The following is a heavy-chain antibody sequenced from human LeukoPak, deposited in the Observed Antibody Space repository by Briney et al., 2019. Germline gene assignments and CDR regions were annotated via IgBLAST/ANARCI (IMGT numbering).Heavy chain of an antibody. J-gene: IGHJ6*02. CDR1: GFTFDDYA. Sequence: GGSLSLSCAASGFTFDDYAMHWVRPAPGKGREWVSLISGVGGSTYDADSVKGRFTISGDNSKYSLYLQMNSLRTEDTALYYCANVIWFGEFFHYYYGMDVWGQGTTVTVPS. D-gene: IGHD3-10*01. CDR3: ANVIWFGEFFHYYYGMDV. V-gene: IGHV3-43*02. CDR2: ISGVGGST.